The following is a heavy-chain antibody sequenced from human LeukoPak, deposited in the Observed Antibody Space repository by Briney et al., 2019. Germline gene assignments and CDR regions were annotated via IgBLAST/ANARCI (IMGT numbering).Heavy chain of an antibody. J-gene: IGHJ6*02. CDR3: ARGYCSSTSCPSYYYYGMDV. D-gene: IGHD2-2*01. CDR1: GYTFTSYA. Sequence: ASVKVSCKASGYTFTSYAMHWVRQAPGQRLEWMGWINAGNGNTKYSQKFQGRVTITRDTSASTAYMELSSLRSDDTAVYYCARGYCSSTSCPSYYYYGMDVWGQGTTVTVSS. CDR2: INAGNGNT. V-gene: IGHV1-3*01.